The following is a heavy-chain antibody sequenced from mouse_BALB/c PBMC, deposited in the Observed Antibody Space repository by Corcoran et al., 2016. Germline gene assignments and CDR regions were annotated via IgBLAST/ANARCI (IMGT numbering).Heavy chain of an antibody. D-gene: IGHD2-4*01. CDR3: ARGDYDYVLGY. CDR2: IDSGTGST. V-gene: IGHV1-76*01. J-gene: IGHJ2*01. CDR1: GYIFTSYW. Sequence: QVQLKQSGAELVRPGASVKLSCKTSGYIFTSYWIHWVKQRSGQGLEGIARIDSGTGSTYYNEKFKGKATLTADKSSSTAYMQLSSLKSEDSAVDCCARGDYDYVLGYWGQGTTLTVSS.